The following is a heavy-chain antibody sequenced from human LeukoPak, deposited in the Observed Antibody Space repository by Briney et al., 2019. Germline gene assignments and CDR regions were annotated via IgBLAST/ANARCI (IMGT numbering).Heavy chain of an antibody. Sequence: GESLKISCKESGNSFTNYWISWVRQMPGKGLEWMGRIDPSDSYTNYSPSFQGHVTISVDKSISTAYLQWSSLKASDTAMYYCARRYDSGSTIDQWGQGTLVTVSS. CDR2: IDPSDSYT. D-gene: IGHD3-10*01. CDR1: GNSFTNYW. CDR3: ARRYDSGSTIDQ. J-gene: IGHJ4*02. V-gene: IGHV5-10-1*01.